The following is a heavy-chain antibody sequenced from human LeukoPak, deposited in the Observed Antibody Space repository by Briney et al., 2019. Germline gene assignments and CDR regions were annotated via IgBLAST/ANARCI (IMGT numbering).Heavy chain of an antibody. CDR3: ARVGKPY. Sequence: RWASVKVSCKASGYTFTGYYMHWVRQAPGQGLEWMGWINPNSGNTNYAQKLQGRVTMTTDTSTSTAYMELRSPRSDDTAVYYCARVGKPYWGQGTLVTVSS. CDR2: INPNSGNT. J-gene: IGHJ4*02. V-gene: IGHV1-18*04. CDR1: GYTFTGYY.